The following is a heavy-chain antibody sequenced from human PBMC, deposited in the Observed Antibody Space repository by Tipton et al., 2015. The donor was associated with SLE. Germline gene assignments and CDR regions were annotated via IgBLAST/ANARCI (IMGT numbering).Heavy chain of an antibody. V-gene: IGHV4-34*01. CDR1: GGSFSGYS. J-gene: IGHJ6*02. CDR2: INHSGST. Sequence: TLSLTCAVYGGSFSGYSWSWIRQPPGKGLEWIGEINHSGSTNYNPSLKSRVTISLDTSKNQFSLKLTSVTTADTAVYHCARDIPGYSSSWFYYYSAMDVWGQGTTVTVSS. CDR3: ARDIPGYSSSWFYYYSAMDV. D-gene: IGHD6-13*01.